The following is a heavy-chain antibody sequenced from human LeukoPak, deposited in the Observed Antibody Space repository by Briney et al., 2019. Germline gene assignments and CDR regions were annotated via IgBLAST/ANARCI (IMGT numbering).Heavy chain of an antibody. D-gene: IGHD3-16*01. CDR1: GGSFSGYY. V-gene: IGHV4-34*01. Sequence: SETLSLTCAVHGGSFSGYYWSWIRQPPGKGLEWIGEINHSGSTNYNPSLKSRVTISVDTSKNQFSLKLNSVTATDTAVYYCARHYGPWGQGTLVTVSS. CDR2: INHSGST. J-gene: IGHJ4*02. CDR3: ARHYGP.